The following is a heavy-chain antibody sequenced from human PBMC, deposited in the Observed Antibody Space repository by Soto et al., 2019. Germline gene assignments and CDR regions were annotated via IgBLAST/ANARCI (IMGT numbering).Heavy chain of an antibody. Sequence: ESGPTLVNPTQTLTLTCTFSGFSLSTSGVGVGWIRQSPGKALRWLALIYWNGDKRYNPSLKTRLTITKDTSKNQVALTLTNMDPVDTATYYCAHRPSAWFLFDHWGQGTLVTVSS. CDR3: AHRPSAWFLFDH. CDR2: IYWNGDK. CDR1: GFSLSTSGVG. D-gene: IGHD6-19*01. J-gene: IGHJ4*02. V-gene: IGHV2-5*01.